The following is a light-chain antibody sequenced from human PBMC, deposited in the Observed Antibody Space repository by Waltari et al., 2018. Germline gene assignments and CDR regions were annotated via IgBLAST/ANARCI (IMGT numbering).Light chain of an antibody. CDR1: SRDVGGYNY. CDR3: SSFAGRDNFGV. J-gene: IGLJ3*02. Sequence: QSALTQPPSAAGSPGQSVTISCTGTSRDVGGYNYVSWYQQHPGKAPKLLIYEVNKRPSGVPDRFSCSKSGNTASLTVSGLQVEDEGDYYCSSFAGRDNFGVFGGGTKLTVL. V-gene: IGLV2-8*01. CDR2: EVN.